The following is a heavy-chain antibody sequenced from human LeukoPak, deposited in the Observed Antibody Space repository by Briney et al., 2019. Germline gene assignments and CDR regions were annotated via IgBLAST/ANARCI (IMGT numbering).Heavy chain of an antibody. V-gene: IGHV1-69*05. J-gene: IGHJ4*02. D-gene: IGHD1-1*01. CDR2: IIPIFGTA. Sequence: SVKVSCKASGGTFSSYAISWVRQAPGQGLEWMGGIIPIFGTANYAQKFQGRVTITTDESTSTAYMELSSLRSEDTAVYYCARAWNGPYYFDYWDQGTLVTVSS. CDR3: ARAWNGPYYFDY. CDR1: GGTFSSYA.